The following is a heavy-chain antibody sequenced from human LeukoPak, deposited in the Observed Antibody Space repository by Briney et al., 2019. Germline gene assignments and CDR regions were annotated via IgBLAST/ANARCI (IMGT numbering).Heavy chain of an antibody. V-gene: IGHV1-69*04. J-gene: IGHJ4*02. CDR2: TIPMLAIA. CDR3: AREYGNLTMVTNFDF. Sequence: SVKVSWKPSGGTFSSSPITWVRQAPGQGLEWMGRTIPMLAIANYAQRSQGRVTITADKSTRTDYMGLISLRSEDTAVYYCAREYGNLTMVTNFDFWGQGTLVTVSS. CDR1: GGTFSSSP. D-gene: IGHD4-17*01.